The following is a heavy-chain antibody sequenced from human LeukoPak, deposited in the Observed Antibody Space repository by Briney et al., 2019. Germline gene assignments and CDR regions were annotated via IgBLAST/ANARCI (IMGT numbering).Heavy chain of an antibody. CDR3: ARECGPFYGGNWYGMDV. Sequence: PGGSLRLSCAASGFTFSSYWMSWVRQAPGKGLEWVANIKQDGSEKNYVDSVKGRFTISRDNAKNSLYLHMNSLRVEDTAVYYCARECGPFYGGNWYGMDVWGQGTTVTVSS. J-gene: IGHJ6*02. V-gene: IGHV3-7*01. D-gene: IGHD4-23*01. CDR1: GFTFSSYW. CDR2: IKQDGSEK.